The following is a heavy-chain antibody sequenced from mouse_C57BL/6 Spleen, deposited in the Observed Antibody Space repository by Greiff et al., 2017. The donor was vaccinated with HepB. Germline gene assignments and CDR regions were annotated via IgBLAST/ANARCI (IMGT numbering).Heavy chain of an antibody. Sequence: VQFQQSGAELVKPGASVKLSCTASGSNIKDFYMHWVKQRTEQGLEWIGRIDPEDGETKYAPKFQGKATIIADTSTNTAYLQLSSLTSEDTAVYYCAPCGKGYYFDYWGQGTTLTVSS. CDR3: APCGKGYYFDY. CDR1: GSNIKDFY. J-gene: IGHJ2*01. D-gene: IGHD1-1*01. V-gene: IGHV14-2*01. CDR2: IDPEDGET.